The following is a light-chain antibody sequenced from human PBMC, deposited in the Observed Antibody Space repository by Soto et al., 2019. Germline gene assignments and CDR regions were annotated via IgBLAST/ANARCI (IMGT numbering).Light chain of an antibody. CDR1: QGIRND. J-gene: IGKJ2*01. CDR3: LQDYSYPRT. Sequence: AIQMTQSPSSLSASVGDRVTITYRASQGIRNDLGWYQQKPGKAPKVLIYAASTLQSGVPPRFSGSGSGTDFTLTISNLQPEDFATYYCLQDYSYPRTFGQGTKLEIK. CDR2: AAS. V-gene: IGKV1-6*01.